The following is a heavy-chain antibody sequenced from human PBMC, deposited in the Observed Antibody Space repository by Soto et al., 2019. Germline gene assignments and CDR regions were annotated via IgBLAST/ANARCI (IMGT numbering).Heavy chain of an antibody. CDR3: ARDYGDLKWFDP. D-gene: IGHD4-17*01. V-gene: IGHV3-30-3*01. CDR1: GFTFSRYA. CDR2: ISYDGSNK. J-gene: IGHJ5*02. Sequence: QVQLVESGGGVVQPGRSLRLSCAASGFTFSRYAMHWVRQAPGKGLEWVAVISYDGSNKYYADSVKGRFTISRVNSKNTLYLQMNSLRAEDTAVYYCARDYGDLKWFDPWGQGTLVTVS.